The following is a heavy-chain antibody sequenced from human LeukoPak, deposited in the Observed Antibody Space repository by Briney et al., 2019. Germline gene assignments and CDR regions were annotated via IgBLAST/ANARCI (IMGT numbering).Heavy chain of an antibody. V-gene: IGHV3-43*02. J-gene: IGHJ4*02. CDR1: GFTFHNYA. D-gene: IGHD5/OR15-5a*01. CDR3: ARDHVYGGADY. CDR2: TSGDGITT. Sequence: GGSLRLSCAASGFTFHNYAIHWVRQAPGKGLEWVSLTSGDGITTYFADSVRGRFTISRDNSKSSLFLQMNSLRTEDTALYYCARDHVYGGADYWGQGTLVTVSS.